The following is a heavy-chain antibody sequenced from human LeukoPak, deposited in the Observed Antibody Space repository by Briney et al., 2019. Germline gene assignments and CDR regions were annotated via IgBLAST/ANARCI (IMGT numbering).Heavy chain of an antibody. Sequence: SETLSLTCTVSGGSISSYYWSWVRQPPGKGLEWIGYIYYSGSTNYNPSLKSRVTISVVTSKNQFSLKLSSVTAADTAVYYCAREGSGSSWFPLDYWGQGTLVTVSS. J-gene: IGHJ4*02. CDR1: GGSISSYY. V-gene: IGHV4-59*01. D-gene: IGHD6-13*01. CDR2: IYYSGST. CDR3: AREGSGSSWFPLDY.